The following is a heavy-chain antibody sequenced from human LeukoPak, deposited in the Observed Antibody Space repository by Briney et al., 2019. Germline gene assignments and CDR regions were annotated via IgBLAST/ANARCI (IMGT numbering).Heavy chain of an antibody. D-gene: IGHD3-16*01. CDR3: AKGRGMITFGGNPTDY. CDR2: ISWNSGSI. J-gene: IGHJ4*02. CDR1: GFTFDDYA. Sequence: GGSLRLSCAASGFTFDDYAMHWVRQAPGKGLEWVSGISWNSGSIGYADSVKGRFTISRDNSKNTLYLQMNSLRAEDTAIYYCAKGRGMITFGGNPTDYWGQGTLVTVSS. V-gene: IGHV3-9*01.